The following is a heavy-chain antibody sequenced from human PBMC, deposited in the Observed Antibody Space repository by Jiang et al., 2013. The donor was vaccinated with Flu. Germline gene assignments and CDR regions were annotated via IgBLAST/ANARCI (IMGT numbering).Heavy chain of an antibody. CDR2: ISSGGGTI. Sequence: VQLVESGGGLVQPGGSLRLSCVASGFTFSTYEMNWVRQAPGKGLEWVSYISSGGGTIFCADSVKGRLTVSRDNAQNSVFLQMSSLRVEDTAVYYCARGISSGWDYYYYAMDLWGKGTTVTVSS. CDR1: GFTFSTYE. J-gene: IGHJ6*04. V-gene: IGHV3-48*03. CDR3: ARGISSGWDYYYYAMDL. D-gene: IGHD6-25*01.